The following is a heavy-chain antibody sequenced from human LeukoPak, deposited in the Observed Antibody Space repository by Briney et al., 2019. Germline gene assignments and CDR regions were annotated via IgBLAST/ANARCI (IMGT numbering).Heavy chain of an antibody. V-gene: IGHV3-30-3*01. CDR3: ARETAHPDFDY. CDR2: ISYDGSNK. CDR1: GFTFSSYA. J-gene: IGHJ4*02. D-gene: IGHD6-25*01. Sequence: GGSLRLSCAASGFTFSSYAMHWVRQAPGKGLEWVAVISYDGSNKYYADSVKGRFTISRDNSKNTLCLQMNSLRAEDTAVYYCARETAHPDFDYWGQGTLVTVSS.